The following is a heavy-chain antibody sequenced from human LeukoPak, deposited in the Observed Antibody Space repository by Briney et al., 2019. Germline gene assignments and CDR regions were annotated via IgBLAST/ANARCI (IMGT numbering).Heavy chain of an antibody. J-gene: IGHJ6*02. Sequence: SVKVSCKASGGTFSSYAISWVRQAPGQGLEWMGGIIPIFGTANYAQKFQGRVTITADGSTSTAYMELSSLRSEDTAVYYCARSDEGDYGDYSGMDVWGQGTTVTVSS. V-gene: IGHV1-69*13. D-gene: IGHD4-17*01. CDR1: GGTFSSYA. CDR3: ARSDEGDYGDYSGMDV. CDR2: IIPIFGTA.